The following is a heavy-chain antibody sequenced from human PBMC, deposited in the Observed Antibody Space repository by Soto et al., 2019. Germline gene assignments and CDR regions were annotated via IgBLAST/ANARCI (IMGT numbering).Heavy chain of an antibody. D-gene: IGHD2-8*01. CDR1: GFTFSSYG. CDR3: AKGSVLRVVEAPLAILGGVDV. V-gene: IGHV3-33*06. Sequence: LRLSCVASGFTFSSYGMHWVRQAPGKGLEWVAVMSYDGSHEYYADSVKGRFTISRDNSKTILYLQMNSLRLEDTAVYYCAKGSVLRVVEAPLAILGGVDVWGQGAMVTVSS. CDR2: MSYDGSHE. J-gene: IGHJ6*02.